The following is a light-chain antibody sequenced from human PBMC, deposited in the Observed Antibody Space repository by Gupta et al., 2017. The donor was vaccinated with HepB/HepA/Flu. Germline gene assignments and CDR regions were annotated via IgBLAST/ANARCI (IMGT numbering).Light chain of an antibody. V-gene: IGKV1-39*01. Sequence: IPLPPSPSSLSASVGDRVPITCRASQSSANYLNWYQQKPGKAPNLLIYTTSILHGGVPARFSGSGSGTQFTLTISRLEPEDFATYYCQQSCWAPPTFGQGTKVEIK. J-gene: IGKJ1*01. CDR3: QQSCWAPPT. CDR2: TTS. CDR1: QSSANY.